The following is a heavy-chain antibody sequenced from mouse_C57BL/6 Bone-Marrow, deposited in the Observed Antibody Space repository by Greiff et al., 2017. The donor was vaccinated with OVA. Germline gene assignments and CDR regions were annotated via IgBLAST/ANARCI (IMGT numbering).Heavy chain of an antibody. CDR3: APYDGYYAMDY. D-gene: IGHD2-3*01. CDR1: GYTFTDYN. J-gene: IGHJ4*01. Sequence: EVHLVESGPELVKPGASVKMSCKASGYTFTDYNMHWVKQSHGKSLEWIGYINPNNGGTSYNQKFKGKATLTVNKSSSTAYMELRSLTSEDSAVYYCAPYDGYYAMDYWGQGTSVTVSS. CDR2: INPNNGGT. V-gene: IGHV1-22*01.